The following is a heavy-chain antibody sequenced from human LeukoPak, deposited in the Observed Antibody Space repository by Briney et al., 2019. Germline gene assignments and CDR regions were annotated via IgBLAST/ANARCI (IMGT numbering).Heavy chain of an antibody. CDR1: GFTFSSYA. Sequence: GXSXXLSCAXXGFTFSSYAXSWVRQAPGKGLXGVSAISGSGGSTYYADSVKGRFTISRDNSKNTLYLQMNSLRAEDTAVYYCANYRPPYGGNSGDYWGQGTLVTVSS. V-gene: IGHV3-23*01. J-gene: IGHJ4*02. CDR3: ANYRPPYGGNSGDY. CDR2: ISGSGGST. D-gene: IGHD4-23*01.